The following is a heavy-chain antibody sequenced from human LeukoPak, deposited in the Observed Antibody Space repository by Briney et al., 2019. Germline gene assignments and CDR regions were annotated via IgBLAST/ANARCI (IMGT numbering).Heavy chain of an antibody. J-gene: IGHJ5*02. V-gene: IGHV3-7*01. CDR2: IKEDGSER. CDR1: GFTFSSYW. Sequence: PGGSLRLSCAASGFTFSSYWMNWVRQAPGKGLEWVANIKEDGSERYYVDSVKGRFTISRDNARNSLSLEMNSLRVEDTGVYYCAKDNSPGWFGPWGQGTLVTVSS. D-gene: IGHD4-11*01. CDR3: AKDNSPGWFGP.